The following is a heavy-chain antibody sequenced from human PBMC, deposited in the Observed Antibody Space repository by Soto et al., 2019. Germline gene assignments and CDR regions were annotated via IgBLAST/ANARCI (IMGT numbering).Heavy chain of an antibody. CDR3: AREYTYGSNFFDC. CDR1: GGSISSAAYY. J-gene: IGHJ4*02. D-gene: IGHD2-2*02. Sequence: QVQLQESGPGLVKPSQTLCVTYTVSGGSISSAAYYWSWIRQHPGKGLEWIGYISHSGSTYYNPSLKSRVIISVDTSKNQFSLSLTSVTAADTAVYYCAREYTYGSNFFDCWGQGALVTVSS. CDR2: ISHSGST. V-gene: IGHV4-31*03.